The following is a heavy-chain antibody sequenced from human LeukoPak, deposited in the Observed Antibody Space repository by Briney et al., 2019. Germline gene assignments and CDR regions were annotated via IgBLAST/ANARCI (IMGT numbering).Heavy chain of an antibody. CDR1: GFTFSTYN. D-gene: IGHD2-15*01. CDR2: ISSGSSTI. CDR3: ARDSPAYCSGSSCYSDYYSYYGMDV. V-gene: IGHV3-48*02. Sequence: PGGSLRLSCAASGFTFSTYNMNWVRQAPGKGLEWVSYISSGSSTIYYADSVKGRFTISRDNAKNSLYLQMNSLRDEDTAVYYCARDSPAYCSGSSCYSDYYSYYGMDVWGQGTTVTVSS. J-gene: IGHJ6*02.